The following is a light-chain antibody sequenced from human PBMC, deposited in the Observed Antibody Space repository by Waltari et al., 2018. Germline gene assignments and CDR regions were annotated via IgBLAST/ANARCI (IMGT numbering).Light chain of an antibody. J-gene: IGLJ2*01. Sequence: QSAPTQPASVSGSPGQSIAISCTGTSRDVGGYTYVSWYQQHPGKAPKRMIYDVSNRPSGVSNRFSGSKSGNTASLTISGLQAEDEADYYCSSYTSRSTWVFGGGTKLTVL. CDR2: DVS. CDR1: SRDVGGYTY. CDR3: SSYTSRSTWV. V-gene: IGLV2-14*03.